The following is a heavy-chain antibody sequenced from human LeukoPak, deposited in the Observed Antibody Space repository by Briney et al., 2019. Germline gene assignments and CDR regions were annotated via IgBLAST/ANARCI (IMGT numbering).Heavy chain of an antibody. D-gene: IGHD2-21*01. CDR2: IKQDGSDT. Sequence: GGSLRLSCAVSGFTFSSYWMTWVRQAPGKGLEWVANIKQDGSDTYSVDSVKGRFTISRDDAKNSLSLQMNSLRDEDTAVYYCVRDHIYAFDIWGRGTTVTVSS. CDR3: VRDHIYAFDI. CDR1: GFTFSSYW. V-gene: IGHV3-7*01. J-gene: IGHJ3*02.